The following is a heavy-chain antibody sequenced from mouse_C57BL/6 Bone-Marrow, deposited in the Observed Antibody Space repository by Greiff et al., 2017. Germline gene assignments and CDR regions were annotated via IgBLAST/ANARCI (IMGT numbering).Heavy chain of an antibody. J-gene: IGHJ3*01. CDR2: IDPNGGGT. V-gene: IGHV1-72*01. D-gene: IGHD1-1*01. CDR1: GYTFTSYW. CDR3: ARHYDSSPFAY. Sequence: QVQLKQPGAELVKPGASVKLSCKASGYTFTSYWMHWVKQRPGRGLEWIGRIDPNGGGTKYTEKVKSRATLTVDKPSSTAYMQLSSLTSESTAVYYCARHYDSSPFAYWGQGTLVTVSA.